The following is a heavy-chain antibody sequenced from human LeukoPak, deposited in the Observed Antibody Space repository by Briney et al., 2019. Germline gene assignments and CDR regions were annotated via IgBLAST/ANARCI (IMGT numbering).Heavy chain of an antibody. CDR2: MSFDGSNT. V-gene: IGHV3-30*03. J-gene: IGHJ4*02. D-gene: IGHD1-1*01. CDR3: ARDAGTWGYGYNFDC. CDR1: GFTFSSYG. Sequence: GRSLRLSCAAAGFTFSSYGMHWVRQAPGKGLEWVAVMSFDGSNTNYADSVKGRFTVSRDNSKNTPYLQMTSLRADDTAVYYCARDAGTWGYGYNFDCWGQGTLVTVSS.